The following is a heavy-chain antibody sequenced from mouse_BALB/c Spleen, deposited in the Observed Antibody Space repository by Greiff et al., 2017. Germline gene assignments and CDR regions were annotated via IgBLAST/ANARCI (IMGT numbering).Heavy chain of an antibody. CDR1: GFTFNDTY. CDR3: AILPQGHFDY. J-gene: IGHJ2*01. V-gene: IGHV14-3*02. Sequence: EVQLQQSGAELVKPGASVKLSCTASGFTFNDTYMHWVKQRPEQGLEWIGRIDPANGNTKYDPKFQGKATITADTSSNTAYLQLSSLTSEDTAVYYCAILPQGHFDYWGQGTTLTVSS. CDR2: IDPANGNT.